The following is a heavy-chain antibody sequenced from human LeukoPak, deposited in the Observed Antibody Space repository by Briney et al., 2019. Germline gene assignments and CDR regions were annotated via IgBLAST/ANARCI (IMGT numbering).Heavy chain of an antibody. CDR2: ISGSDGST. CDR3: AKDLPSVVAATPKYFDY. D-gene: IGHD2-15*01. Sequence: GGSLRLSCAASGFTFSNYGMSWVRQAPGKGLEWVSTISGSDGSTYYADSVKGRFTISRDNSKNTLYLQMNSLRAEDTAVYYCAKDLPSVVAATPKYFDYWGQGTLVTVSS. V-gene: IGHV3-23*01. J-gene: IGHJ4*02. CDR1: GFTFSNYG.